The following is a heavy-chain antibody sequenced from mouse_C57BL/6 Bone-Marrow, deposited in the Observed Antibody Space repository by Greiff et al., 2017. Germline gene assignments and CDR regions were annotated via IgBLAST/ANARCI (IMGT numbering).Heavy chain of an antibody. D-gene: IGHD4-1*01. V-gene: IGHV5-4*03. CDR2: ISDGGSYT. J-gene: IGHJ2*01. Sequence: EVKLMESGGGLVKPGGSLKLSCAASGFTFSSYAMSWVRQTPEKRLEWVATISDGGSYTYYPDNVKGRFTISRDNAKNNLYLQLGRLKSEDTAMYYCARGPLGRDYLDYWGQGTTLTVSS. CDR1: GFTFSSYA. CDR3: ARGPLGRDYLDY.